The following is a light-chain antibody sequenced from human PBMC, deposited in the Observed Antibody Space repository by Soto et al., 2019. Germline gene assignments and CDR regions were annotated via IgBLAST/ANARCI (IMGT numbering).Light chain of an antibody. CDR1: QNINSPY. CDR2: GTS. V-gene: IGKV3-20*01. J-gene: IGKJ1*01. Sequence: EIVLTQSPGTLSLSPGDRATLSFRVNQNINSPYLAWYQHKPGQAPRLLVFGTSSRATGIPDRFSGSRSGTDFALTIQRREPEDFALYYCQHYGSSPRRTFGQGTKVEMK. CDR3: QHYGSSPRRT.